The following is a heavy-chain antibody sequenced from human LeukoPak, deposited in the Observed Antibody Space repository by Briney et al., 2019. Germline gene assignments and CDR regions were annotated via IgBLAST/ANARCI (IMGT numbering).Heavy chain of an antibody. Sequence: PGGSLRLSXAASGFTFSSYGMHWVRQAPGKGLEWVAVIWYDGSNKYYADSVKGLFTISRDNSKNTLYLQMNSLRAEDTAVYYCAKDTAAAEVYYYMDVWGKGTTVTVSS. CDR3: AKDTAAAEVYYYMDV. CDR2: IWYDGSNK. V-gene: IGHV3-33*06. CDR1: GFTFSSYG. J-gene: IGHJ6*03. D-gene: IGHD6-13*01.